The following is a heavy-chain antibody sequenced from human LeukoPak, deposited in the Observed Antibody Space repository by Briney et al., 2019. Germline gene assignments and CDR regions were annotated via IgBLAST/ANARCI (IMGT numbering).Heavy chain of an antibody. J-gene: IGHJ3*02. Sequence: PSETLSLTCAVYGESFSGYYWTWIRQPPGKGLEWIGDINHSGSTNYNPSLKSRVTISVDTSKNQFSLKLSSVTAADTAVYYCARPQHCSSTDCSGAFDIWGRGTMVTVSS. CDR3: ARPQHCSSTDCSGAFDI. CDR2: INHSGST. V-gene: IGHV4-34*01. CDR1: GESFSGYY. D-gene: IGHD2-2*01.